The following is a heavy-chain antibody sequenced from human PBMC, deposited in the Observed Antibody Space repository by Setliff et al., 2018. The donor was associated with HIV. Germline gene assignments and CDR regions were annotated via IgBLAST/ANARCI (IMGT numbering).Heavy chain of an antibody. V-gene: IGHV1-18*01. J-gene: IGHJ6*02. CDR1: GYTFSNYG. CDR3: ARLGSGWSDSYYYAMDV. D-gene: IGHD6-19*01. Sequence: ASVKVSCKASGYTFSNYGISWVRQAPGQRLEWMGWISAHTGHTNFARSFQGRVSMTIDASTTMAYMELRNLKSDDTAVYYCARLGSGWSDSYYYAMDVWGRGTTVTVSS. CDR2: ISAHTGHT.